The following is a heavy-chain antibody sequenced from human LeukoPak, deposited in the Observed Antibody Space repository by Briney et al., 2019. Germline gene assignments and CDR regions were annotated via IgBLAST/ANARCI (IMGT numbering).Heavy chain of an antibody. Sequence: PSETLSLTCGVSGVSITSGNWWSWVRQPPGKGLEWIGEINHSGNTNYNPSLKSRVTISVDTSKNQFSLKLSSVTAADTAVYYCARGPYDSSRDWGQGTLVTVSS. V-gene: IGHV4-4*02. CDR2: INHSGNT. CDR1: GVSITSGNW. CDR3: ARGPYDSSRD. J-gene: IGHJ4*02. D-gene: IGHD3-22*01.